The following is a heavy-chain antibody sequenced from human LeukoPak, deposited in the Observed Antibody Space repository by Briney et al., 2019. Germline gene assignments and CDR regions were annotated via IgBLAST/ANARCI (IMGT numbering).Heavy chain of an antibody. CDR1: GGTFSSYA. CDR3: ATHPRDYRLYYFDY. J-gene: IGHJ4*02. Sequence: EASVTVSCKASGGTFSSYAISWVRQPPSQGLECMGGIIPIFGTANYAQKFQGRVTITADESTSTAYMELSSLRSEDTAVYYCATHPRDYRLYYFDYWGQGTLVTVSS. D-gene: IGHD4-17*01. V-gene: IGHV1-69*13. CDR2: IIPIFGTA.